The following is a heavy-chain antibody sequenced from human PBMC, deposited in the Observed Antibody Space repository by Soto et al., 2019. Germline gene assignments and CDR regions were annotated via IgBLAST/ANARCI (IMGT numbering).Heavy chain of an antibody. CDR2: ISAYNGNT. J-gene: IGHJ4*02. CDR1: GYTFTSYG. D-gene: IGHD3-22*01. Sequence: ASVKVSCKASGYTFTSYGISWVRQAPGQGLEWMGWISAYNGNTNYAQKLQGRVTMTTDTSTSTAYMELRSLRSDDTAVYYCARIFYYDSSGYSHGYFDYWGQGTLVTVSS. V-gene: IGHV1-18*01. CDR3: ARIFYYDSSGYSHGYFDY.